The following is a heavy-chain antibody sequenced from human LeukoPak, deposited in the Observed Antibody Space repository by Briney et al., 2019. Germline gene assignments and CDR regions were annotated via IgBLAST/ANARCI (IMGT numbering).Heavy chain of an antibody. J-gene: IGHJ4*02. D-gene: IGHD2-2*01. CDR3: ARGAKRYCSSTSCYAEGDFDY. CDR2: ISYDGSNK. CDR1: GFTVSSNY. Sequence: GGSLRLSCAASGFTVSSNYMSWVRQAPGKGLEWVAVISYDGSNKYYADSVKGRFTISRDNSKNTLYLQMNSLRAEDTAVYYCARGAKRYCSSTSCYAEGDFDYWGQGTLVTVSS. V-gene: IGHV3-30*03.